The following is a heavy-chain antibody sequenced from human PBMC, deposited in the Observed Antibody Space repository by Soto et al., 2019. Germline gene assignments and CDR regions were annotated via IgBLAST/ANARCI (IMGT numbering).Heavy chain of an antibody. V-gene: IGHV1-69*01. CDR1: GGSFTKYP. CDR3: ARALRARNSYNGLAV. J-gene: IGHJ6*02. CDR2: IIPMFGTP. D-gene: IGHD4-17*01. Sequence: QVQLVQSGAEVQKPGSSVRVSCKASGGSFTKYPFSWVRQAPGQGLEWMGGIIPMFGTPNYAQKFQGRVTITADESTSTVYMDLSSLRFEDTAVYFCARALRARNSYNGLAVWGQGTTVTVSS.